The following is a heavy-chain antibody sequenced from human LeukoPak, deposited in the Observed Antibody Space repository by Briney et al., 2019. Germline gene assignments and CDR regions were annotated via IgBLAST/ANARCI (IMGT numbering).Heavy chain of an antibody. J-gene: IGHJ4*02. CDR2: ISGSGGRI. CDR1: VITFSSYG. D-gene: IGHD5-18*01. V-gene: IGHV3-23*01. Sequence: GGSLRLSCAASVITFSSYGMTWVRQAPGKGLEWVSIISGSGGRIYYADSVKGRFTISRDNSKNTLYLQMNSLRAEDTAVYYCAKDLGRSDTASPGDYWGQGTLVTVSS. CDR3: AKDLGRSDTASPGDY.